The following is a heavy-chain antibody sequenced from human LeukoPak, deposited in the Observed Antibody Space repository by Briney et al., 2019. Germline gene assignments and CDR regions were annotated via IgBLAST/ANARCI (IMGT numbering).Heavy chain of an antibody. J-gene: IGHJ3*02. Sequence: GGSLRLSCAASGFTVSSNYMSWVRQAPGKGLEWVSSISSSSSYIYYADSVKGRFTISRDNAKNSLYLQMNSLRAEDTAVYYCARPRPGTDAFDIWGQGTMVTVSS. CDR3: ARPRPGTDAFDI. CDR2: ISSSSSYI. V-gene: IGHV3-21*01. CDR1: GFTVSSNY.